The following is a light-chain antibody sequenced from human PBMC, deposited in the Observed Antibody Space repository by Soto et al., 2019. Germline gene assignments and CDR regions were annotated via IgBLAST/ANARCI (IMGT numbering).Light chain of an antibody. V-gene: IGLV2-14*01. CDR1: SSDVGGYNY. CDR2: EVI. Sequence: QSALTQPASVSGSPGQSITISCTGTSSDVGGYNYVSWYQQHPGEAPKLIIYEVIKRPSGVSNRFSGSKSGNTASLTISGLQAEDEADYYCSAFTISTTVVFGGGTKLTVL. CDR3: SAFTISTTVV. J-gene: IGLJ2*01.